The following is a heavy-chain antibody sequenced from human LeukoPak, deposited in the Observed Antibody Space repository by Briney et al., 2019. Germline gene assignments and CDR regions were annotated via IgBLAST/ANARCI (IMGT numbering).Heavy chain of an antibody. CDR3: AKSGYYYYMDV. V-gene: IGHV3-30*04. CDR2: ISYDGSNK. Sequence: GGSLRLSCAASGFTFSSYAMHWVRQAPGKGLEWVAVISYDGSNKYYADSVKGRFTISRDNSKNTLYLQMNSLRAEDTAVYYCAKSGYYYYMDVWGKGTTVTVSS. J-gene: IGHJ6*03. CDR1: GFTFSSYA.